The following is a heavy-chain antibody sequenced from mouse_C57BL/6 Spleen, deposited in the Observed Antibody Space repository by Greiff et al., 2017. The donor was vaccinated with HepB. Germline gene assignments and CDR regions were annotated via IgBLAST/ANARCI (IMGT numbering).Heavy chain of an antibody. D-gene: IGHD1-1*01. CDR3: ARHGSRANYAMDY. V-gene: IGHV1-55*01. CDR2: IYPGSGST. Sequence: VQLQQPGAELVKPGASVKMSCKASGYTFTSYWITWVKQRPGQGLEWIGDIYPGSGSTNYNEKFKSKATLTVDTSSSTAYMQLSSLTSEDSAVYYCARHGSRANYAMDYWGQGTSVTVSS. CDR1: GYTFTSYW. J-gene: IGHJ4*01.